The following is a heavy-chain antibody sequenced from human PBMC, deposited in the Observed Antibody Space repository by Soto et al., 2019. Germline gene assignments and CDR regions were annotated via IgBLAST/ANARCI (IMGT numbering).Heavy chain of an antibody. Sequence: EVQLVESGGGLVKPGGSLRLSCAASGFTFSNAWMSWVRQAPGKGLEWVGRIKSKTDGGTTDYAAPVKGRFTISRDDSKNTLYMQMNSLKTEDTAVYYCTTDNWGVVVVAATSAKEDAFDIWGQGTMVTVSS. CDR2: IKSKTDGGTT. D-gene: IGHD2-15*01. CDR1: GFTFSNAW. CDR3: TTDNWGVVVVAATSAKEDAFDI. J-gene: IGHJ3*02. V-gene: IGHV3-15*01.